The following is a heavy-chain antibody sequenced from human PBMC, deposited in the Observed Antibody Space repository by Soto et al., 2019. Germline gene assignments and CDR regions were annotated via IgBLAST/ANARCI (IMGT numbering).Heavy chain of an antibody. CDR2: ISHTGYYI. J-gene: IGHJ5*01. Sequence: EVQLVESGGGLVKPGGSLRLSCTASEFTFSTYKMSWVRQAPGKGLEWVSSISHTGYYIYYADSVKGRFTISRDKAKNLVYLQMNSMRAEDTAVYYWARDAGGNWFDPWGQGTLVTVSS. V-gene: IGHV3-21*02. CDR3: ARDAGGNWFDP. CDR1: EFTFSTYK.